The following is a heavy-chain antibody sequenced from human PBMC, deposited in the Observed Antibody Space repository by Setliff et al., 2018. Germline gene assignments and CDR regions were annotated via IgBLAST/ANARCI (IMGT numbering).Heavy chain of an antibody. Sequence: PSETLSLTCSVSGGSISSGSDYWTWLRQPAGKGLEWIGHIYTSGSTKYNPSLKSRVTISVDTSKNQFSLKLSSVTAADTAVYYCARAISGWYSAFYYYMDVWGKGTTVTVSS. CDR3: ARAISGWYSAFYYYMDV. CDR1: GGSISSGSDY. D-gene: IGHD6-19*01. V-gene: IGHV4-61*09. J-gene: IGHJ6*03. CDR2: IYTSGST.